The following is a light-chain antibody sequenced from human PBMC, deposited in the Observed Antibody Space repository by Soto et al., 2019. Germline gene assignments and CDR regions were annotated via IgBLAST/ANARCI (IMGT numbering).Light chain of an antibody. J-gene: IGKJ1*01. CDR2: GAS. CDR3: KQYGSSRWT. CDR1: QSVSSNY. Sequence: ENVLTQSPGTLSLSPGERATLSCRASQSVSSNYVAWYQQKPGQAPRLLVYGASSRATGIQDRFSGSGSGTDFTLTISRLEPEDFAVYYCKQYGSSRWTFGQGTKVDIK. V-gene: IGKV3-20*01.